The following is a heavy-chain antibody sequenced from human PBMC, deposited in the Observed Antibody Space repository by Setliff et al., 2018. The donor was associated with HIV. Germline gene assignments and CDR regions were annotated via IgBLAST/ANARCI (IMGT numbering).Heavy chain of an antibody. Sequence: ASVKVSCKAFGYTFSTNAIHWVRQAPGQRLEWMGYINAGDDNTRYSEKFQGRVTITRDTSANTAYMELSSLRSADTAVYYCARGSCSGCYLSDYWGLGTLVTVSS. CDR3: ARGSCSGCYLSDY. J-gene: IGHJ4*02. V-gene: IGHV1-3*01. CDR2: INAGDDNT. CDR1: GYTFSTNA. D-gene: IGHD6-19*01.